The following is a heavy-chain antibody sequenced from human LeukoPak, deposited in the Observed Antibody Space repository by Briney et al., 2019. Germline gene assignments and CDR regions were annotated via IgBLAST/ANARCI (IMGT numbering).Heavy chain of an antibody. CDR3: ARGGWGFDP. V-gene: IGHV4-59*01. J-gene: IGHJ5*02. D-gene: IGHD1-26*01. CDR1: GGSINNYH. Sequence: PSETLSLTCTVSGGSINNYHWSWIRQPPGKGLEWIGYIYYSGSTNYNPSLKSRVTVSVDTSMNQFSLRLSSVTPADTAVYYCARGGWGFDPWGQGTLVTVSS. CDR2: IYYSGST.